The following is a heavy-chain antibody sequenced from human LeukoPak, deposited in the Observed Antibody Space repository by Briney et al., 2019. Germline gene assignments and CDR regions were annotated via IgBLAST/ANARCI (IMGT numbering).Heavy chain of an antibody. CDR3: AIGSRPIVVVIT. J-gene: IGHJ5*02. V-gene: IGHV4-34*01. D-gene: IGHD3-22*01. Sequence: PSETLSLTCAVYGGSFSGYYWSWIRQPPGKGLEWIGEINHSGSTNYNPSLKSRVTISVDTSKNQFSLKLSSVTAADTAVYYCAIGSRPIVVVITWGQGTLVTVSS. CDR2: INHSGST. CDR1: GGSFSGYY.